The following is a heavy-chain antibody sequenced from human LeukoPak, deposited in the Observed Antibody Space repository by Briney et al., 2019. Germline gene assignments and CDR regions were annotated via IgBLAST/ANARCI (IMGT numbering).Heavy chain of an antibody. CDR2: ISGSGGST. CDR3: AKHGQQAMIVVVIPYYFDY. D-gene: IGHD3-22*01. V-gene: IGHV3-23*01. CDR1: GFTFSSYA. Sequence: PGASLRLSCAASGFTFSSYAMSWVRQAPGKGLEWVSAISGSGGSTYYADSVKGRFTISRDNSKNTLYLQMNSLRAEDTAVYYCAKHGQQAMIVVVIPYYFDYWGQGTLVTVSS. J-gene: IGHJ4*02.